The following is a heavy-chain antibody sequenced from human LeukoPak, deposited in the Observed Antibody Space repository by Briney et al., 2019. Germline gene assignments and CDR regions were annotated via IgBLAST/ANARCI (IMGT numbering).Heavy chain of an antibody. D-gene: IGHD6-6*01. CDR2: IYPGDSDT. J-gene: IGHJ4*02. CDR3: ARSPTSISNPYYFDS. Sequence: TGESLKISCTTSGYKFTTYWIGWVRQMPGKGLEWMGIIYPGDSDTRYSPSFKGQVTISLDRSINTAYLLWKSLKASDTAMYYCARSPTSISNPYYFDSWGQGTLVTVSS. V-gene: IGHV5-51*01. CDR1: GYKFTTYW.